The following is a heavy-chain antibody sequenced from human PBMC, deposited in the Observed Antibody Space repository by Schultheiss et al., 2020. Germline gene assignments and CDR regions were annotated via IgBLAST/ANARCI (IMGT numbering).Heavy chain of an antibody. Sequence: ASVKVSCKASGYTFTSYGISWVRQAPGQGLEWMGWISAYNGNTNYAQKLQGRVTMTEDTSTDTAYMELSSLRSDDTAVYYCARGTCNGDRCYSFDQWGQGTLVTVPS. CDR1: GYTFTSYG. D-gene: IGHD2-15*01. J-gene: IGHJ4*02. CDR3: ARGTCNGDRCYSFDQ. V-gene: IGHV1-18*01. CDR2: ISAYNGNT.